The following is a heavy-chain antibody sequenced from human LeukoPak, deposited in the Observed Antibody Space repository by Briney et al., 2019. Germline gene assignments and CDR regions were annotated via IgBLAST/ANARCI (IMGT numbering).Heavy chain of an antibody. D-gene: IGHD6-13*01. CDR3: ARALPIAAAATN. V-gene: IGHV1-8*01. CDR1: GYTFTSYD. Sequence: GASVKVSCKASGYTFTSYDINWVRQATGQGLEWMGWMNPNSGNTGYAQKFQGRVTMTRNTSISTAYMELSSLRSEDTAVYYCARALPIAAAATNWGQGTLVTVSS. CDR2: MNPNSGNT. J-gene: IGHJ4*02.